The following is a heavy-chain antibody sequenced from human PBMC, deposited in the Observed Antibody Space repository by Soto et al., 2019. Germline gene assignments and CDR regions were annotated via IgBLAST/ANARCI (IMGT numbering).Heavy chain of an antibody. J-gene: IGHJ4*02. Sequence: GGSLRLSCAASGFTFSSYSMNWVRQAPGKGLEWVSSISSSSSYIYYADSVKGRFTISRDNAKNSLYLQMNSLRAEDTAVYYCARGPSGYSSSWYEDLRNDYWGQGTLVTVSS. D-gene: IGHD6-13*01. CDR2: ISSSSSYI. CDR3: ARGPSGYSSSWYEDLRNDY. CDR1: GFTFSSYS. V-gene: IGHV3-21*01.